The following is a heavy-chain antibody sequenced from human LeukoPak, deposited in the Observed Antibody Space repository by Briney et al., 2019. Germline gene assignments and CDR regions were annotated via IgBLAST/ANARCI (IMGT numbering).Heavy chain of an antibody. V-gene: IGHV3-49*03. D-gene: IGHD3-22*01. CDR2: IRSKAYGGTT. J-gene: IGHJ4*02. CDR3: ARVFHRRAYDSSGDYYVPFAY. Sequence: PGGSLRLSCTASGFTFGDYAMSWFRQAPGKGLEWVGFIRSKAYGGTTEYAASVKGRFTISRDDSKSIAYLQMNSLKTEDTAVYYCARVFHRRAYDSSGDYYVPFAYWGQGTLVTVSS. CDR1: GFTFGDYA.